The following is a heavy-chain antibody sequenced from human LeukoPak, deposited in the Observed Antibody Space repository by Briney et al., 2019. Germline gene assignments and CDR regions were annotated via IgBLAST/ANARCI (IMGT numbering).Heavy chain of an antibody. D-gene: IGHD1-26*01. CDR1: GGTFSSYA. Sequence: GASVKVSCKASGGTFSSYAISWVRQAPGQGLEWMGGIIPIFGTANYAQKFQGRVTITADESTSTAYMELSSLRSEDTAVYYCARDWPLLKPGIVGATDLDYWGQGTLVTVSS. CDR3: ARDWPLLKPGIVGATDLDY. CDR2: IIPIFGTA. J-gene: IGHJ4*02. V-gene: IGHV1-69*13.